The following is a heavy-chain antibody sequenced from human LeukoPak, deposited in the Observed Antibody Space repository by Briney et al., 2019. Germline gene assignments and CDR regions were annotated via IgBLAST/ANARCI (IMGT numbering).Heavy chain of an antibody. CDR1: GYSFANSW. D-gene: IGHD3-10*01. Sequence: GESLKISCKGSGYSFANSWIAWVRQMPGKGLEWMGIIYPGASDTNYSPSFQGQVTISADKSISTAYLQWSSLKASDTAMYYCARRLGYGSGSSFPFDYWGQGSLVTV. V-gene: IGHV5-51*01. CDR3: ARRLGYGSGSSFPFDY. J-gene: IGHJ4*02. CDR2: IYPGASDT.